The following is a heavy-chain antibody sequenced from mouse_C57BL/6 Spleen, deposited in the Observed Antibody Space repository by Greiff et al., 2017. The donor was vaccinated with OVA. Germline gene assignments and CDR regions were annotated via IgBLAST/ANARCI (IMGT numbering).Heavy chain of an antibody. CDR3: TTGDYGAY. CDR1: GFNIKDDY. V-gene: IGHV14-4*01. J-gene: IGHJ3*01. CDR2: IDPENGDT. D-gene: IGHD1-1*02. Sequence: EVQRVESGAELVRPGASVKLSCTASGFNIKDDYMHWVKQRPEQGLEWIGWIDPENGDTEYASKFQGKATITADTSSNTAYLQLSSLTSEDTAVYYCTTGDYGAYWGQGTLVTVSA.